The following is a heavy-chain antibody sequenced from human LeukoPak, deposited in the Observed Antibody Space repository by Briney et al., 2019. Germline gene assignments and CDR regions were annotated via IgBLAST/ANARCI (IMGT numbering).Heavy chain of an antibody. V-gene: IGHV4-59*08. CDR3: ARRIPREADAFDI. CDR1: GGSISSYY. Sequence: SETLSLTCTVSGGSISSYYWSWIRQPPGKGLEWIGYIYYSGSTNYNPSLESRVTISVDTSKNQFSLKLSSVTAADTAVYYCARRIPREADAFDIWGQGTMVTVSS. J-gene: IGHJ3*02. CDR2: IYYSGST. D-gene: IGHD1-26*01.